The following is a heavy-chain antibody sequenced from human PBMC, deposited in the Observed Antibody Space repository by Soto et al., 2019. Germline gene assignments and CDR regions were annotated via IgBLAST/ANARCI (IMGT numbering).Heavy chain of an antibody. CDR2: ISGSGGST. CDR1: GFTFSSYA. J-gene: IGHJ4*02. CDR3: AKWAVSFGDYDDYFDY. Sequence: GGSLRLSCAASGFTFSSYAMSWVRQAPGKGLEWVSAISGSGGSTYYADSVKGRFTISRDNSKNTLYLQMNSLRAEDTAVYYCAKWAVSFGDYDDYFDYWGQGTLVTVSS. D-gene: IGHD4-17*01. V-gene: IGHV3-23*01.